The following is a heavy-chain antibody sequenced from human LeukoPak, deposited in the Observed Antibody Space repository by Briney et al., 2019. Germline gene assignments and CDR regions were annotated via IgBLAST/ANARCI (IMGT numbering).Heavy chain of an antibody. Sequence: TSETLSLTCAVYGGSFSGYYWSWIRQPPGKGLEWIGEINHSGSTNYNPSLKSRVTISVDTSKNQFSLKLSSVTAADTAVYYCARGHYKGTPPKRSSWTYYYYGMDVWGQGTTVTVCS. V-gene: IGHV4-34*01. CDR3: ARGHYKGTPPKRSSWTYYYYGMDV. CDR2: INHSGST. D-gene: IGHD1-1*01. CDR1: GGSFSGYY. J-gene: IGHJ6*02.